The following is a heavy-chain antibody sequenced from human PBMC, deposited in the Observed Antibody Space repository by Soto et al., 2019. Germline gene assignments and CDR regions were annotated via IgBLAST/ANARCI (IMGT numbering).Heavy chain of an antibody. J-gene: IGHJ4*02. Sequence: PGGSLRLSCAASGFTFTRYSMNWVRQAPGKGLEWVSSISSTTNYIYYGDSMKGRFTISRDNAKNSLYLELNSLRAEDTAVYYCARESQDLTSNFDYWGQGTLVTVSS. CDR1: GFTFTRYS. CDR3: ARESQDLTSNFDY. V-gene: IGHV3-21*06. CDR2: ISSTTNYI.